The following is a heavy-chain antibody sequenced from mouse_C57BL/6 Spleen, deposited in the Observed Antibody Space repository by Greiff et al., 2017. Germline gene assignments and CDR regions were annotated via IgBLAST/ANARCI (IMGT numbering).Heavy chain of an antibody. J-gene: IGHJ2*01. CDR2: ISSGGSYT. V-gene: IGHV5-6*01. CDR1: GFTFSSYG. CDR3: ARHGVTTVVANGDLDY. Sequence: EVQRVESGGDLVKPGGSLKLSCAASGFTFSSYGMSWVRQTPDKRLEWVATISSGGSYTYYPDSVKGRFTITRDSAKNTLYLQMSSLKSEDTAMYYCARHGVTTVVANGDLDYWGQGTTLTVSS. D-gene: IGHD1-1*01.